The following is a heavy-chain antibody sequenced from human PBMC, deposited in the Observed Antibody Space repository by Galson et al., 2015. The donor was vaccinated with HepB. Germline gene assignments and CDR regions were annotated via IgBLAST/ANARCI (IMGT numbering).Heavy chain of an antibody. D-gene: IGHD2-2*01. CDR1: GYTFTSYG. Sequence: SVKVSCKASGYTFTSYGITWVRQAPGQGLEWMGWISAYNGNTNYAQNVQGRVTMTTDTSTNTAYMELRSLRSDDTAVYYCARFLWDCDSTTCYIRDVDYWGQGTLVTVSS. J-gene: IGHJ4*02. V-gene: IGHV1-18*01. CDR3: ARFLWDCDSTTCYIRDVDY. CDR2: ISAYNGNT.